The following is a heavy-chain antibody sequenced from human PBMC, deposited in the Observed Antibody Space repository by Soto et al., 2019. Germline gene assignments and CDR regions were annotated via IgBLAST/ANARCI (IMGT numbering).Heavy chain of an antibody. CDR3: ARGITLPTPLDY. J-gene: IGHJ4*02. Sequence: QVQLVQSGAEEKKPGASVKVSCKASGYTFTSYAMHSVRQAPGQRLEWMGWINAGNGNTKYSQKFQGRVTITRDTSASTAYMELSSLSSEDTAVYYCARGITLPTPLDYWGQGTLVTVSS. CDR1: GYTFTSYA. D-gene: IGHD1-20*01. V-gene: IGHV1-3*05. CDR2: INAGNGNT.